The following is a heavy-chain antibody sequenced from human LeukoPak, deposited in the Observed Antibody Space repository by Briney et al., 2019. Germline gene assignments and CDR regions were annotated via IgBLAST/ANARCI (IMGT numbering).Heavy chain of an antibody. CDR1: GGSITRYY. D-gene: IGHD4-23*01. CDR3: ARLNGGN. J-gene: IGHJ4*02. V-gene: IGHV4-59*08. Sequence: PSETLSLTCTVSGGSITRYYWSWIRRPPGKGLEWPAYVDYSGSTAYNPSLNGRIAISPDTSKNQFSLKLRSVTAADTAVYYCARLNGGNWGPGILVTVSS. CDR2: VDYSGST.